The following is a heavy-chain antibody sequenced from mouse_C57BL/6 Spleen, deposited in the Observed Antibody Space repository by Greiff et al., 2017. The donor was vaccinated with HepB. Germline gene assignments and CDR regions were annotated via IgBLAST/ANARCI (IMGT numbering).Heavy chain of an antibody. CDR2: INPNNGGT. CDR1: GYTFTDYY. J-gene: IGHJ2*01. Sequence: EVQLQQSGPELVKPGASVKISCKASGYTFTDYYMNWVKQSHGKSLEWIGDINPNNGGTSYNQKFKGKATLTVDKSSSTAYMELRSLTSEDSAVYYCARVAMDGGFDYWGQGTTLTVSS. CDR3: ARVAMDGGFDY. D-gene: IGHD1-1*02. V-gene: IGHV1-26*01.